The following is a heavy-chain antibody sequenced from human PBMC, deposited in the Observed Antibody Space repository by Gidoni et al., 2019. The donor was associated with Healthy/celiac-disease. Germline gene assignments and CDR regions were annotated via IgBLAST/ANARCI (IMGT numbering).Heavy chain of an antibody. CDR2: ISYDGSNK. Sequence: QVQLVESGGGVVQPGRSLRLSCAASGFTFSSYAMHWVRQAPGKGLEWVAVISYDGSNKYYADSVKGRFTISRDNSKNTLYLQMNSLRAEDTAVYYCARVTHDGDYYFDYWGQGTLVTVSS. J-gene: IGHJ4*02. D-gene: IGHD4-17*01. CDR3: ARVTHDGDYYFDY. CDR1: GFTFSSYA. V-gene: IGHV3-30-3*01.